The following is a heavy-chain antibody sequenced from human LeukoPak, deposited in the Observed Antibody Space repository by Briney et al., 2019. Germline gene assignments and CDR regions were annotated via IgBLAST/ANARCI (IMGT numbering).Heavy chain of an antibody. CDR1: GGSVSSGGYY. J-gene: IGHJ6*02. CDR3: ARGRSNYYGMDV. V-gene: IGHV4-61*08. CDR2: IDYNGNT. D-gene: IGHD1-26*01. Sequence: SETLSLTCTVSGGSVSSGGYYWSWIRQPPGKGLEWLGYIDYNGNTNYSPSLKRRVTMSVDTSKNLFSLKVSSVTAADTAVYYCARGRSNYYGMDVWGQGTTVTVSS.